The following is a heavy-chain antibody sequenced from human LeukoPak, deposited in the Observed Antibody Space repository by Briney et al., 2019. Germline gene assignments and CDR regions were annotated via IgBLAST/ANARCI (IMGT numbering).Heavy chain of an antibody. Sequence: SETLSLTCTVSGGSISSYYWSWIRQPPGKGLEWIRYIYYSGSTNYNPSLKSRVTISVDTSKNQFSLKLSSVTAADTAVYYCARDPKRGGYDSLTWGQGTLVTVSS. CDR1: GGSISSYY. CDR3: ARDPKRGGYDSLT. V-gene: IGHV4-59*01. J-gene: IGHJ5*02. D-gene: IGHD3-22*01. CDR2: IYYSGST.